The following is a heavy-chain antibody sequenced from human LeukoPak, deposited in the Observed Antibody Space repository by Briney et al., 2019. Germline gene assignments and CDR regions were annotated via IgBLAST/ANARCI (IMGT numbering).Heavy chain of an antibody. CDR3: ARGLSSNWNNLAY. J-gene: IGHJ4*02. V-gene: IGHV3-20*04. Sequence: GGSLRLSCEDSGFTFADYGLSWVRQAPGKGLEWVAGINWSGDNTFYADSVKGRFTISRDNTKKTLYLQMNNLRGEDTATYYCARGLSSNWNNLAYWGQGTLVTVSS. CDR1: GFTFADYG. D-gene: IGHD1/OR15-1a*01. CDR2: INWSGDNT.